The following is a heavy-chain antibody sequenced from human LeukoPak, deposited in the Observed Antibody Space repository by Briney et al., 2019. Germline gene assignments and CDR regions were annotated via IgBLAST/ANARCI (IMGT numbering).Heavy chain of an antibody. CDR2: IYDSGST. CDR3: ARGVPHLDV. Sequence: SETLSLTCTVSGGSISGYYWSWIRQPPGKGLEWMGFIYDSGSTNYNPSLKSRLTISVDTSKNQFSLKLNSVTAADTAMYYCARGVPHLDVWGQGTTVTVSS. CDR1: GGSISGYY. J-gene: IGHJ6*02. V-gene: IGHV4-59*01. D-gene: IGHD3-10*01.